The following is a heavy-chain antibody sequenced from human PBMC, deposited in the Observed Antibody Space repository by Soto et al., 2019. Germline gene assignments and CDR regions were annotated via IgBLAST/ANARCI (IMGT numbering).Heavy chain of an antibody. CDR1: GYTLTAYY. V-gene: IGHV1-46*01. J-gene: IGHJ4*02. CDR2: MNPGDGST. Sequence: GASVKVSCKASGYTLTAYYIHWVRQAPGQGREWMGIMNPGDGSTRYAQMFQGRVTMISDTSTSTVSMELSSLRSEDTAVHYCARSYVQNRPIDYWGQGTLVTVSS. CDR3: ARSYVQNRPIDY. D-gene: IGHD3-10*02.